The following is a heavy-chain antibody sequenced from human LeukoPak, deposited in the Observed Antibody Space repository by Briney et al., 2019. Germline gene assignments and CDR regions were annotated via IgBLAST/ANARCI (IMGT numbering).Heavy chain of an antibody. J-gene: IGHJ6*02. CDR3: ARDKALRYFDWLQNGMDV. Sequence: GASAKVSCKASGYTFTCYYMHWVRQAPGQGLEWMGWINPNSGGTNYAQKFQGRVTMTRDTSISTAYMELSRLRSDDTAVYYCARDKALRYFDWLQNGMDVWGQGTTVTVSS. D-gene: IGHD3-9*01. V-gene: IGHV1-2*02. CDR1: GYTFTCYY. CDR2: INPNSGGT.